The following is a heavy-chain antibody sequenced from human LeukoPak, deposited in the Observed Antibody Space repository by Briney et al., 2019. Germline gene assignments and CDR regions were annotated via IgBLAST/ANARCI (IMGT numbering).Heavy chain of an antibody. CDR3: ATSDTVSTYNWFDP. CDR2: IRYSGST. V-gene: IGHV4-39*01. Sequence: SETLSLTCNVSGGSIGSNTYFWGWIRRPPGKGLEWIGSIRYSGSTYYNPSLKSRVTVSVDTSNNQFSLHLTSLTAADTAVYYCATSDTVSTYNWFDPWGLGTLVTVS. J-gene: IGHJ5*02. D-gene: IGHD5/OR15-5a*01. CDR1: GGSIGSNTYF.